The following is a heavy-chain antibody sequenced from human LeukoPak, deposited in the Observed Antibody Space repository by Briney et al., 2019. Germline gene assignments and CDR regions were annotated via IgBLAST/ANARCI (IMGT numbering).Heavy chain of an antibody. J-gene: IGHJ5*02. V-gene: IGHV7-4-1*02. Sequence: ASVKVSRKTSGYTFTSYAMNWVRQAPGQGLEWMGWINTNTGNPTYAQGFIGRFVFSLDTSVSTAYLQISSLKAEDTAVYYCARSRTRYCSSTSCLSWFDPWGQGTLVTVSS. D-gene: IGHD2-2*01. CDR1: GYTFTSYA. CDR2: INTNTGNP. CDR3: ARSRTRYCSSTSCLSWFDP.